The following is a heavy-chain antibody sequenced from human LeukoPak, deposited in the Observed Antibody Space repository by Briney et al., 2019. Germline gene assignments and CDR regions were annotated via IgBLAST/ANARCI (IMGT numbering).Heavy chain of an antibody. D-gene: IGHD3-3*01. CDR2: INQDGSEK. CDR3: ARDGPTTFGVVIIPGPNDY. V-gene: IGHV3-7*01. CDR1: GFTFSNYW. Sequence: GGSLRFSCVASGFTFSNYWMSWVRQAPGKGLERVANINQDGSEKYSVDSVKGRFTFSRDNARNSLFLQMNSLRADDTAVYYCARDGPTTFGVVIIPGPNDYWGQGTLVTVSS. J-gene: IGHJ4*02.